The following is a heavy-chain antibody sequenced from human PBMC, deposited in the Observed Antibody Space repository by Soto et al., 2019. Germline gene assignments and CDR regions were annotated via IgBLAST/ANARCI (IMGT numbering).Heavy chain of an antibody. J-gene: IGHJ6*02. Sequence: QVQLQQWGAGLLKPSETLSLTCAVYGGSFSGYYWSWIRQPPGKGLEWIGEINHSGSTNYNPSLKSRVTISVDTSKNQFSLKLSSVTAADTAVYYCASSYDFWSGYVGVHNWNYASHGMDVWGQGTTVTVSS. D-gene: IGHD3-3*01. CDR1: GGSFSGYY. CDR2: INHSGST. V-gene: IGHV4-34*01. CDR3: ASSYDFWSGYVGVHNWNYASHGMDV.